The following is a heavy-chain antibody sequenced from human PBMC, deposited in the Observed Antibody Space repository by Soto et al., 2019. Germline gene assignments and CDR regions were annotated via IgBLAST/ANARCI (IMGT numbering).Heavy chain of an antibody. CDR2: MNPNSGNT. CDR1: GYTFASYD. Sequence: ASVKVSCKASGYTFASYDSNWVRQATGQGLEWMGWMNPNSGNTGYAQNLQGRVTMTRSTSISTAYMEMSSLRSEDTAVYYCARVGTGTENYKWFDSWGQGTLVTVSS. V-gene: IGHV1-8*01. CDR3: ARVGTGTENYKWFDS. D-gene: IGHD1-7*01. J-gene: IGHJ5*01.